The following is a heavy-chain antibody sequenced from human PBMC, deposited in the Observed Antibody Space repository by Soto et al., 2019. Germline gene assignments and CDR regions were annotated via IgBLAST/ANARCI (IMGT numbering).Heavy chain of an antibody. CDR2: INTYNGNT. CDR1: GYTFTNFG. V-gene: IGHV1-18*01. Sequence: EASVKVSCKASGYTFTNFGISWVRQAPGQGLEWMGWINTYNGNTKYSQKFQGRVTITRDTSASTAYMELSSLRSEDTAVYYCARAPGGPGIAEYWGQGTLVTVSS. CDR3: ARAPGGPGIAEY. D-gene: IGHD6-13*01. J-gene: IGHJ4*02.